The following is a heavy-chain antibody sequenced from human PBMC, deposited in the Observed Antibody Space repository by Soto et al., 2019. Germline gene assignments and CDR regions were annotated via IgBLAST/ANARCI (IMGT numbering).Heavy chain of an antibody. Sequence: VGSLRLSCAASGFTFSSYAMSWVRQAPGKGLEWVSAISGSGGSTYYADSVKGRFTISRDNSKNTLYLQMNSPRAEDTAVYYCAKSTRGAAAGTKVQSSYGMHVWGPGPTVTVSS. V-gene: IGHV3-23*01. CDR2: ISGSGGST. D-gene: IGHD6-13*01. CDR1: GFTFSSYA. J-gene: IGHJ6*02. CDR3: AKSTRGAAAGTKVQSSYGMHV.